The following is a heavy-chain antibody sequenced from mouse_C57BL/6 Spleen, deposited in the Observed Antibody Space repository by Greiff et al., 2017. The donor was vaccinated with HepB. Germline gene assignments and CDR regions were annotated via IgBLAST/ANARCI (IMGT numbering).Heavy chain of an antibody. CDR3: ARDEKITTVVATDY. CDR1: GYTFTSYW. CDR2: LDPSDSYT. J-gene: IGHJ2*01. Sequence: VQLQQSGAELVKPGASVKLSCKASGYTFTSYWMQWVKQRPGQGLEWIGELDPSDSYTNYNQKFKGKATLIVDTSSSTAYMQLSSLTSEDSAVYYCARDEKITTVVATDYWGQGTTLTVSS. V-gene: IGHV1-50*01. D-gene: IGHD1-1*01.